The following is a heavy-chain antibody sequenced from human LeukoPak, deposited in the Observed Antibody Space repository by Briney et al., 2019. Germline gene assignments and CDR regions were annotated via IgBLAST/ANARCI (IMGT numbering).Heavy chain of an antibody. D-gene: IGHD2-8*01. Sequence: PGGSLRLSCAASGFTVGNNYMNWVRQAPGKGLEWVSLIFSHGETSYADSVKGRFTISRDNFKNTLYLQMNGLRVEDTAVYYCAKDPPAVSINTYAWGQGTLVTVSS. J-gene: IGHJ1*01. CDR3: AKDPPAVSINTYA. CDR2: IFSHGET. V-gene: IGHV3-66*01. CDR1: GFTVGNNY.